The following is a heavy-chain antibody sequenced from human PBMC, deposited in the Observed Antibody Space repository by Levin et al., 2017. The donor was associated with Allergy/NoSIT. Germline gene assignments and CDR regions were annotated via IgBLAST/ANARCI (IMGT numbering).Heavy chain of an antibody. V-gene: IGHV3-30*04. J-gene: IGHJ4*02. CDR1: GFTFSDSA. Sequence: GGSLRLSCAASGFTFSDSAYHWVRQAPGKGLEWLAFISTDGSETYFADSVKGRFTISRDNSHNTLYLDLNSLRSDDTGVYFCARGVQPGLDWGQGTLVTVSS. CDR2: ISTDGSET. CDR3: ARGVQPGLD. D-gene: IGHD6-13*01.